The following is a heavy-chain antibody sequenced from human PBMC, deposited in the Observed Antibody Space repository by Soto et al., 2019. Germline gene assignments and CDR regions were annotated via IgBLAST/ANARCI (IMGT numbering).Heavy chain of an antibody. Sequence: SETLSLTCAVYGGSLSGYWWSWIRQPPGKGLEWIGEISDGGTTNYNPSLKSRVTILLDMSKNQYSVRLSSVTAADTAVYYCARIREQWLAFDAFEIWGQGTMVTVS. CDR2: ISDGGTT. CDR1: GGSLSGYW. CDR3: ARIREQWLAFDAFEI. V-gene: IGHV4-34*01. D-gene: IGHD6-19*01. J-gene: IGHJ3*02.